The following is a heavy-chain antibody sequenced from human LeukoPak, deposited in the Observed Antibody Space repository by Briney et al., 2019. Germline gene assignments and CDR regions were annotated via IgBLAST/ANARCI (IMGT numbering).Heavy chain of an antibody. CDR3: ARIRGDGSTFDY. Sequence: GGSLRLSCVASGFTLSSHWMSWVRQAPGKGLEWVANINQDGNGKYYVDSAKGRFTTSRDNAKNSLYLQMNSLRAEDTAVYYCARIRGDGSTFDYWGQGTLVTVSS. V-gene: IGHV3-7*04. D-gene: IGHD5-24*01. CDR2: INQDGNGK. J-gene: IGHJ4*02. CDR1: GFTLSSHW.